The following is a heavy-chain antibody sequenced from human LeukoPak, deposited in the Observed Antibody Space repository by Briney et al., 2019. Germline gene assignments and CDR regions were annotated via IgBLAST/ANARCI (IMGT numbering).Heavy chain of an antibody. CDR2: INHSGST. CDR1: GGSFSGYY. D-gene: IGHD3-10*01. Sequence: SETLSLTCAVYGGSFSGYYWSWIRQPPGKGLEWIGEINHSGSTNYNPSLKSRVTIAADTTKNQTSQKLICVTGADTAVYYCAESYYGSGGCYNPSDPWGQGTLVTVSS. J-gene: IGHJ5*02. CDR3: AESYYGSGGCYNPSDP. V-gene: IGHV4-34*01.